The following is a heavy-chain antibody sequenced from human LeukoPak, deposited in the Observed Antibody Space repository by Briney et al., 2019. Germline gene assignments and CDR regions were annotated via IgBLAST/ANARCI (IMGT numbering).Heavy chain of an antibody. CDR2: IYYSGST. D-gene: IGHD3-10*01. CDR3: ARLHRVHITMVRGVSGGMDV. V-gene: IGHV4-39*01. Sequence: SETLSLTCTVSGGSISSSSYYWGWIRQPPGKGLEWIGSIYYSGSTYYNPSLKSRVTISVDTSKNQFSLKLSSVTAADTAVYYCARLHRVHITMVRGVSGGMDVWGQGTTVTVSS. CDR1: GGSISSSSYY. J-gene: IGHJ6*02.